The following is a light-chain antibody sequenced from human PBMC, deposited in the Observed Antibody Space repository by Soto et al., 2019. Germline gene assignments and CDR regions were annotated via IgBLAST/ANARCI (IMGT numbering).Light chain of an antibody. CDR3: AAWDDSLNGVV. V-gene: IGLV1-44*01. J-gene: IGLJ2*01. CDR2: SNT. Sequence: QAVVPQPPSASGTPGQTIAISCSGGSSNIGSHTVNWYQQLPGTAPRLLIYSNTQRPSGVPDRFSGSKSGTSASLAISGLQSEYEGDYYCAAWDDSLNGVVFGGETKLSVL. CDR1: SSNIGSHT.